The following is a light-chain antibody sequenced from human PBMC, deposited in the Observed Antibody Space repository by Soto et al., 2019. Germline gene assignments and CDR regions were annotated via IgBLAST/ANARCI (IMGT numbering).Light chain of an antibody. CDR3: SSYTSNSNWI. CDR2: EVS. J-gene: IGLJ3*02. CDR1: TTDIGGYNY. V-gene: IGLV2-14*01. Sequence: QSALTQPASVSGSPGQSITISCTGATTDIGGYNYVSWYQHHPGKAPKLIIYEVSNRPSGVSNRFSGSKSGNTASLTVSGLQTEDEADYYCSSYTSNSNWIFGGGTKVTVL.